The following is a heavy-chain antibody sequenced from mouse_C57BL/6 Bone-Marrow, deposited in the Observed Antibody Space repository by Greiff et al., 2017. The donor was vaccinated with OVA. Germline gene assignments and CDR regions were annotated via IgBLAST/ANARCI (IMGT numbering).Heavy chain of an antibody. CDR2: IDPSDSYT. V-gene: IGHV1-50*01. CDR3: ARPPDYYGSPWFAY. J-gene: IGHJ3*01. CDR1: GYTFTSYW. D-gene: IGHD1-1*01. Sequence: QVQLKQPGAELVKPGASVKLSCKASGYTFTSYWMQWVKQRPGQGLEWIGEIDPSDSYTNYNQKFKGKATLTVDTSSSTAYMQLSSLTSEDSAVYYCARPPDYYGSPWFAYWGQGTLVTVSA.